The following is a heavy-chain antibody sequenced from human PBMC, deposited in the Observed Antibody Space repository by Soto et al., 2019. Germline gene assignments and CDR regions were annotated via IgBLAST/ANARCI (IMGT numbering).Heavy chain of an antibody. CDR1: GGSFSGYY. Sequence: QVQLQQWGAGLLKPSETLSLTCAVYGGSFSGYYWSWIRQPPGKGLEWIGEINHSGSTNYNPSLKSRVTISVDTSKNQFSLKLSSVTAADTAVYYCARYGSGSDGYGMDVWGQGTTVTVSS. J-gene: IGHJ6*02. CDR2: INHSGST. V-gene: IGHV4-34*01. CDR3: ARYGSGSDGYGMDV. D-gene: IGHD3-10*01.